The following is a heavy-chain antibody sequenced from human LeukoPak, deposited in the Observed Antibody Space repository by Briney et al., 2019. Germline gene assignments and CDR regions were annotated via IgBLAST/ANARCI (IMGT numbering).Heavy chain of an antibody. D-gene: IGHD3-10*01. CDR1: GGSFSGYY. V-gene: IGHV4-34*01. Sequence: SETLSLTCAVYGGSFSGYYWSWIRQPPGKGLEWIGEINHSGSTNYNPPLKSRVTISVDTSKNQFSLKLSSVTAADTAVYYCASAGSRYYYYGMDVWGKGTTVTVSS. J-gene: IGHJ6*04. CDR3: ASAGSRYYYYGMDV. CDR2: INHSGST.